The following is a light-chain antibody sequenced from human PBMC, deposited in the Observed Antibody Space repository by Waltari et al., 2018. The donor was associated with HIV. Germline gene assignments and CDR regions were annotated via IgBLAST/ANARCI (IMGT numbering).Light chain of an antibody. V-gene: IGKV3D-20*01. CDR3: QQYSSSPWT. CDR2: DAS. J-gene: IGKJ1*01. Sequence: VLTQSPVSLCLSPGERATLSCGASQTINSNFLAWYQQRLGLPPSLLIYDASKRASGVPDRFSGAGSGTDFTLTINRLDPEESAVYFCQQYSSSPWTFGQGTKV. CDR1: QTINSNF.